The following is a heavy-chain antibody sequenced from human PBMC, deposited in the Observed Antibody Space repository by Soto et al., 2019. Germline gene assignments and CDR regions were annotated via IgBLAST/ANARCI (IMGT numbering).Heavy chain of an antibody. Sequence: PGGSLRLSCAASGFTFDDYAMHWVRQAPGKGLEWVSGISWNSGSIGYADSVKGRFTISRDNAKNSLYLQMNSLRAEDTALYYCAKDIHPYYYDGAQWTRDFDYWGQGTLVTVSS. V-gene: IGHV3-9*01. J-gene: IGHJ4*02. CDR2: ISWNSGSI. CDR1: GFTFDDYA. D-gene: IGHD3-22*01. CDR3: AKDIHPYYYDGAQWTRDFDY.